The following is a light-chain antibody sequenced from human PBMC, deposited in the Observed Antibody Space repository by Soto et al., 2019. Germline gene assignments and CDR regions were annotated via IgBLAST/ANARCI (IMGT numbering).Light chain of an antibody. CDR1: SSDVGGYNY. CDR2: ETD. Sequence: QSALTQPASVSGSPGQSITISCTGTSSDVGGYNYVSWYQHQAGKVPKLIIYETDARPSGVSDRFSGSKSGNTASLTISGVQAEDEATYYCSAYRRGIIVFGGGTKVTVL. V-gene: IGLV2-14*01. CDR3: SAYRRGIIV. J-gene: IGLJ2*01.